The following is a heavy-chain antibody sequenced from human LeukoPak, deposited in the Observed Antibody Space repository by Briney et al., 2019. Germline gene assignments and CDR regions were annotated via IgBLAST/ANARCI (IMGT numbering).Heavy chain of an antibody. D-gene: IGHD3-3*01. J-gene: IGHJ5*02. CDR2: IYSGGST. CDR3: ARVDWSGYGIWNGPNWFDP. V-gene: IGHV3-53*01. CDR1: GFTVSSNC. Sequence: PGGSLRLSCAASGFTVSSNCMSWVRQAPGKGLEWVSVIYSGGSTYYADSVKGRFTISRDNSKNTLYLQMNSLRVEDTALYYCARVDWSGYGIWNGPNWFDPWGQGTLVTVSS.